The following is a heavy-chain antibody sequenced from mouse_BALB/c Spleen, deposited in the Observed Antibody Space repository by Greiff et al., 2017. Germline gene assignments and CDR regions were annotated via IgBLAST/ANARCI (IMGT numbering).Heavy chain of an antibody. D-gene: IGHD2-2*01. Sequence: VQLQQPGAELVKPGASVKMSCTASGFPFTDTWMHWVKQRPGQGLEWIGAIDTSDSYTSYNQKFQGKATLTVDESSSTAYMQLSSLTSEDSAVYYCARDYGYLFADWGQGTLVTVSA. CDR3: ARDYGYLFAD. J-gene: IGHJ3*01. V-gene: IGHV1-69*02. CDR2: IDTSDSYT. CDR1: GFPFTDTW.